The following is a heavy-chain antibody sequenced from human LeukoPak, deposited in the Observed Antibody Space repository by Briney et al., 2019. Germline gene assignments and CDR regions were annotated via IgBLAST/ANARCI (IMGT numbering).Heavy chain of an antibody. Sequence: SQTLSLTCAVSGGSISSGGYSWSWIRQPPGKGLEWIGYIYHSGSTYYNPSLKSRVTVSVDTSKNQFSLKLSSVTAADTAVYYCARAVRYQLLLFDPWGQGTLVTVSS. D-gene: IGHD2-2*01. V-gene: IGHV4-30-2*01. CDR2: IYHSGST. J-gene: IGHJ5*02. CDR1: GGSISSGGYS. CDR3: ARAVRYQLLLFDP.